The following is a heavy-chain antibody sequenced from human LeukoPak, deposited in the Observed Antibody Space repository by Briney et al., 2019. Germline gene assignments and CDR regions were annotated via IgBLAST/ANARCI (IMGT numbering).Heavy chain of an antibody. V-gene: IGHV4-59*01. CDR1: GDSFSDYY. D-gene: IGHD1-1*01. CDR2: IYFRGST. J-gene: IGHJ5*02. Sequence: SETLSLACSFSGDSFSDYYWTWIRRPPGGRLEWIGHIYFRGSTKYNPSLNNRVSISVDTSKNQVYLTLSSVTADDTAVYYCARAMRWTSGPVELGWFDRWGQGTLAIVSS. CDR3: ARAMRWTSGPVELGWFDR.